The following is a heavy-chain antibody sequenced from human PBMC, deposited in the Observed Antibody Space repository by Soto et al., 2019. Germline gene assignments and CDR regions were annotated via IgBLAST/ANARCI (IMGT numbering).Heavy chain of an antibody. CDR1: GYTFTGYY. V-gene: IGHV1-2*04. J-gene: IGHJ6*02. CDR2: INPSSGGT. CDR3: ARDLAITMVRGAPSARPYGMDV. D-gene: IGHD3-10*01. Sequence: GASVKVSCKASGYTFTGYYMHWVRQAPGQGLEWMGWINPSSGGTNYAQKFQGWVTMTRDTSISTAYMELSRLRSDDTAVYYCARDLAITMVRGAPSARPYGMDVWGQGTTVTVS.